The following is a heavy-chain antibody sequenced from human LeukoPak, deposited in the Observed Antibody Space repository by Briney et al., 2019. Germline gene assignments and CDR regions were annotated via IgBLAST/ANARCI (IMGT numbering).Heavy chain of an antibody. J-gene: IGHJ4*02. CDR2: TRNKTNSDIT. D-gene: IGHD5-18*01. CDR1: GFTFSDHY. V-gene: IGHV3-72*01. Sequence: PGGSLRLSCAASGFTFSDHYMDWVRQAPGKGLEWVGRTRNKTNSDITQYAASVKGRFTISRDDSKNSLYLQMNSLRAEDTAVYYCAMGYSYAYYYFDYWGQGTLVTVSS. CDR3: AMGYSYAYYYFDY.